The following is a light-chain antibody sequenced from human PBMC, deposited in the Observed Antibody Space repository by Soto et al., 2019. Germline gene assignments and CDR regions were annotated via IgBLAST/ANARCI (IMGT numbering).Light chain of an antibody. Sequence: QSVPTQPPSASGTPGQRVAISCSGSSSNIGSNAVNWYKQLPGTAPKLLTYTNDQRPSGVPDRFSGPKSGTSASLVISGLQSDDEADYYCAAWDDRLNGVVFGGGTKLTVL. CDR3: AAWDDRLNGVV. CDR1: SSNIGSNA. J-gene: IGLJ2*01. CDR2: TND. V-gene: IGLV1-44*01.